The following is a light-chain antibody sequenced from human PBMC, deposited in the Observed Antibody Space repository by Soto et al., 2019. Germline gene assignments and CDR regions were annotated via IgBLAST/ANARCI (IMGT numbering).Light chain of an antibody. CDR1: QSIALS. CDR3: QQSFRSPIT. Sequence: DIQMTQSPSSLSASVGDTVTMTCRASQSIALSVNWYQQKPGKAPKLLIYVAFTLESGVPSRFSGSGSGTEFTLTIRSLQPEDFAPSYCQQSFRSPITFGQGTRPEIK. J-gene: IGKJ5*01. V-gene: IGKV1-39*01. CDR2: VAF.